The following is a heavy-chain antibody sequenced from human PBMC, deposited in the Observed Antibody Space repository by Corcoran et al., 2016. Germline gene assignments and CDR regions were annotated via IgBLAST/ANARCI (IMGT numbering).Heavy chain of an antibody. CDR2: IYPGDSDT. Sequence: EVQLVQSGAEVKKPGESLKISCKGSGYSFTSYWIGWVRQMPGKGLEWMGIIYPGDSDTRYSPSFQGQVTISADKSISTAYLQWSSLKASDTARYYCASSLAYCSSASCLDAVDIWGQGTMVTVSS. V-gene: IGHV5-51*01. CDR1: GYSFTSYW. CDR3: ASSLAYCSSASCLDAVDI. D-gene: IGHD2-2*01. J-gene: IGHJ3*02.